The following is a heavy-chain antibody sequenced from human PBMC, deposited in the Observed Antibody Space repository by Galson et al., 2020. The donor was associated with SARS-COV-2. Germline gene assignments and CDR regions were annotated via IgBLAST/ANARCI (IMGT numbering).Heavy chain of an antibody. D-gene: IGHD3-10*01. CDR1: GINFSSYS. CDR3: ARDLDYYGAGSQTMYYYYYGMDV. CDR2: ISSSSRYI. V-gene: IGHV3-21*01. Sequence: GESMMISCAASGINFSSYSMNWVRQAPGKGLEWVSSISSSSRYIYYADSVKGRFTISRDNAKNSLYLQMNSLRAEDTAVYYCARDLDYYGAGSQTMYYYYYGMDVWGQGTTVTVSS. J-gene: IGHJ6*02.